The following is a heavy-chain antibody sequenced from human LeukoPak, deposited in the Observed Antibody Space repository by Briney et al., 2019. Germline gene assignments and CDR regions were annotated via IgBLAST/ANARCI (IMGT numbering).Heavy chain of an antibody. CDR2: ITTSDGNT. CDR1: GFTFSSYT. V-gene: IGHV3-23*01. J-gene: IGHJ4*02. CDR3: AKARAGDITAAFNY. Sequence: GSLRLSCAASGFTFSSYTMSWVRQAPGKGLEWVSTITTSDGNTYYADSVKGRFTVSRDNSENTLNLQMNSLRAEDTAIYYCAKARAGDITAAFNYWGQGTLVTVSS. D-gene: IGHD6-13*01.